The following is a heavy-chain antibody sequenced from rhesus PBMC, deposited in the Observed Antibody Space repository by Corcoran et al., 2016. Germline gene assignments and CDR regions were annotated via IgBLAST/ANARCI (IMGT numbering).Heavy chain of an antibody. CDR2: IYGSGGST. J-gene: IGHJ4*01. Sequence: QVQLQESGPAVVKPSETLSLTCAVSGGSISRSNWWSWLRQSPGKGLEWIGGIYGSGGSTEYNPSLKSRVTISIDTSKNQFSLKLSSVTAADTAVYYCARQEIRITIFGVVNKPFDYWGQGVLVTVSS. V-gene: IGHV4-93*02. D-gene: IGHD3-3*01. CDR1: GGSISRSNW. CDR3: ARQEIRITIFGVVNKPFDY.